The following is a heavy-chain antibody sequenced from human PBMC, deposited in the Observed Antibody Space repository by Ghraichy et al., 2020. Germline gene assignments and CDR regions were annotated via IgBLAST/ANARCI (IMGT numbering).Heavy chain of an antibody. CDR3: AKGVGGTGIAKYYFEY. CDR1: GFTFSSYA. V-gene: IGHV3-23*01. J-gene: IGHJ4*02. Sequence: GESLNISCAASGFTFSSYAMSWVRQAPGKGLDWVSTTSASGSGTYYADSVKGRFTISRDNSKNTLYLQMNSLRAEDTAVYYCAKGVGGTGIAKYYFEYWGQGSLVTVSS. D-gene: IGHD1-1*01. CDR2: TSASGSGT.